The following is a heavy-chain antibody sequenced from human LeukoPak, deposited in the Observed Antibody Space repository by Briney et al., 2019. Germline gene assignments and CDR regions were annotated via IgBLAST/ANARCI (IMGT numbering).Heavy chain of an antibody. V-gene: IGHV3-74*01. CDR2: INSDGSST. CDR3: ARVINSGWLGELSD. D-gene: IGHD6-19*01. CDR1: GFTFSTYW. J-gene: IGHJ4*02. Sequence: GGSLRLSCAASGFTFSTYWMHWVRQAPGKGLVWVSRINSDGSSTTYADSVKGRFTISRDNAKNTLYLQMNSLRAEDTAVYYCARVINSGWLGELSDWGQGTLVTASS.